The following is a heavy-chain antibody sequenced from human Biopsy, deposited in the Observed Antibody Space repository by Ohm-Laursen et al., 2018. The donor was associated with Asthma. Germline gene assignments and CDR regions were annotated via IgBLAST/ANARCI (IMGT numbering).Heavy chain of an antibody. V-gene: IGHV3-30*03. CDR2: ISYDGSNK. J-gene: IGHJ4*02. CDR3: SRGDSSNWSHYYFDY. Sequence: SLRLSCTAFGFTFSSFGMHWVRQAPGKGLEWVACISYDGSNKYYADSVKGRSTISRDNSKNTLYLQMNSLRAEDTAVYYCSRGDSSNWSHYYFDYWGQGTLVTVSS. D-gene: IGHD3-22*01. CDR1: GFTFSSFG.